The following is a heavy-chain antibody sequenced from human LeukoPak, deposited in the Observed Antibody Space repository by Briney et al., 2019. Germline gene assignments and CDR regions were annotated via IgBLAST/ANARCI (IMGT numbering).Heavy chain of an antibody. V-gene: IGHV3-23*01. D-gene: IGHD6-6*01. CDR2: SGHSDGTT. J-gene: IGHJ5*01. CDR1: GFTFSSYA. CDR3: AKGSRIAARPTIWFDS. Sequence: PGGSLRLSCAASGFTFSSYAMNWVRQAPGKGLEWVSSGHSDGTTYYADSVKGRFTISRDNSKNTLSLQMNSLRAKDTAVYYCAKGSRIAARPTIWFDSWGQGTLVTVSS.